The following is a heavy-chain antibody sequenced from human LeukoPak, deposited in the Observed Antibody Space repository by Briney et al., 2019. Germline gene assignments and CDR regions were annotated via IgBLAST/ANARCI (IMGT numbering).Heavy chain of an antibody. D-gene: IGHD2-21*02. CDR3: ARKRTAKAFDI. CDR2: IKQDGSEK. CDR1: GFTFSSYW. V-gene: IGHV3-7*01. J-gene: IGHJ3*02. Sequence: GGSLRLSCAASGFTFSSYWMSWVRQAPGKGLEWVANIKQDGSEKYYVDSVEGRFTISRDNAKNSLYLQMNSLRAEDAAVYYCARKRTAKAFDIWGQGTMVTVSS.